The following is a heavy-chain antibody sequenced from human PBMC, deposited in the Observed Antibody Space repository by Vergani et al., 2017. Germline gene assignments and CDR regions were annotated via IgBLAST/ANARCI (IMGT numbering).Heavy chain of an antibody. CDR3: ARQGYCSSTSCYGYYYYYGMDV. Sequence: QVQLVQSGAEVTKPGSSVKVSCKASGGTFSSYTISWVRQAPGQGLEWMGRIIPILGIANYAQKFQGRVTITADKSTSTAYMELSSLRSEDTAVYYCARQGYCSSTSCYGYYYYYGMDVWGQGTTVTVSS. V-gene: IGHV1-69*02. CDR2: IIPILGIA. D-gene: IGHD2-2*01. CDR1: GGTFSSYT. J-gene: IGHJ6*02.